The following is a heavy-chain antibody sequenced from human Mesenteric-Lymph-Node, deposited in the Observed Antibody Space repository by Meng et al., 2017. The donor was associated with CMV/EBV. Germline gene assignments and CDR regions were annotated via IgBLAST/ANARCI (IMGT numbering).Heavy chain of an antibody. CDR1: GFTFSSYW. J-gene: IGHJ4*02. D-gene: IGHD6-19*01. V-gene: IGHV3-66*02. CDR3: ARGRSSGLKVDY. Sequence: GESLKISCAASGFTFSSYWMTWVRQAPGKGLEWVSVIYSGGSTYYADSVKGRFTISRDNSKNTLYLQMNSLRAEDTAVYYCARGRSSGLKVDYWGQGTLVTVSS. CDR2: IYSGGST.